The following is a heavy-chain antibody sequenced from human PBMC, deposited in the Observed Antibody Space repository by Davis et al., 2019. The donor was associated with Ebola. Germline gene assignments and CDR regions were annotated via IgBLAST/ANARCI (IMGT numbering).Heavy chain of an antibody. Sequence: LRLSCAVSGGSISSGGYSWSWIRQPPGKGLEWIGYINHSGSTYYNPSLKSRVTISVDRSKNQFSLKLSSVTAADTAVYYCARGKPFGSSFWFDPWGQGTLVTVSS. V-gene: IGHV4-30-2*01. CDR2: INHSGST. CDR1: GGSISSGGYS. J-gene: IGHJ5*02. CDR3: ARGKPFGSSFWFDP. D-gene: IGHD6-13*01.